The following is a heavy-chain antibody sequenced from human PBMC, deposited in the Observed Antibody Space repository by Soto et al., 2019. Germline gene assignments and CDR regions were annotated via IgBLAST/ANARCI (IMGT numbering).Heavy chain of an antibody. D-gene: IGHD6-13*01. CDR1: GYTFTSYG. Sequence: ASVKVSCKASGYTFTSYGISWVRQAPGQGLEWMGWISAYNGNTNYAQKLQGRVTMTTDTSTSTAYMELRSLRSDDTAVYYCARSPRNKYSSSWYRWFDPWGQGTLVTAPQ. CDR3: ARSPRNKYSSSWYRWFDP. CDR2: ISAYNGNT. J-gene: IGHJ5*02. V-gene: IGHV1-18*01.